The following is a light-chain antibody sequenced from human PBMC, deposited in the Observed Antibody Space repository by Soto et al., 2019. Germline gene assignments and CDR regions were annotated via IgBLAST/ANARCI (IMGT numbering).Light chain of an antibody. CDR3: SSYSISTAYL. Sequence: SVLTQAASVSGCPGQSITISCTGTSSDVGGYDYVSWYQLHPGKAPKLMVFEVNNRPSGVSYRFSGSKSGNTASLTISGLQAEDEADYFCSSYSISTAYLFGTGTKVTVL. CDR2: EVN. J-gene: IGLJ1*01. V-gene: IGLV2-14*01. CDR1: SSDVGGYDY.